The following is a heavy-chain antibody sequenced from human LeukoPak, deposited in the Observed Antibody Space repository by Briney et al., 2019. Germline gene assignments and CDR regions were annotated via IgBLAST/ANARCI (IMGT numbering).Heavy chain of an antibody. J-gene: IGHJ5*02. CDR1: GFTFSSSA. CDR3: ARRKEGDYVKAYWFDP. CDR2: IAHHGNNK. V-gene: IGHV3-30*02. Sequence: PGGSLRLSCGASGFTFSSSAMHWVRQGPGKGLEWVAYIAHHGNNKYYADSVKGRFTISRDNSKGSLYLQMNSLRADDTAVYYCARRKEGDYVKAYWFDPWGQGTLVTVSS. D-gene: IGHD4-17*01.